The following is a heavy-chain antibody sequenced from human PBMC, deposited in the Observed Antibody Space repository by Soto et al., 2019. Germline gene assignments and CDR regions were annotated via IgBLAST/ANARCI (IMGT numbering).Heavy chain of an antibody. Sequence: SETLSLTCTVSGGSISSGGYYWSWIRQHPGKGLEWIGYIYYSGSTYYNPSLKSRVTISVDTSKNQFSLKLSSVTAADTAVYYCARAEPYVWEYFDYWGQGTLVTVSS. CDR1: GGSISSGGYY. CDR3: ARAEPYVWEYFDY. V-gene: IGHV4-31*03. CDR2: IYYSGST. D-gene: IGHD3-16*01. J-gene: IGHJ4*02.